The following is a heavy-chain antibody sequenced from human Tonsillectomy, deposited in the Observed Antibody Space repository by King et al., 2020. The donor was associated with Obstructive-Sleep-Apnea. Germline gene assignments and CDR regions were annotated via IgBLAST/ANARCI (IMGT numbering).Heavy chain of an antibody. CDR3: ARGRSSSWYGEERTEDVDY. Sequence: QLQESGPGLVKPSQTLSLTCTVSGGSISSGDYYWSWIRQPPGKGLEWIGDIYYSGSTYYNPSLKSRVTISVDTSKNQFSLKLSSVTAADTAVYYCARGRSSSWYGEERTEDVDYWGQGTLVTVSS. D-gene: IGHD6-13*01. CDR1: GGSISSGDYY. V-gene: IGHV4-30-4*01. J-gene: IGHJ4*02. CDR2: IYYSGST.